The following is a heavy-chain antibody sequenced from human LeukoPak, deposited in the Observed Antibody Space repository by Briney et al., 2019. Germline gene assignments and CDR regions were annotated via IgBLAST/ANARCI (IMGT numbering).Heavy chain of an antibody. D-gene: IGHD3-10*01. CDR3: ARHTRGDAFDI. CDR2: IYYSGST. J-gene: IGHJ3*02. CDR1: GGSIRNYY. Sequence: SETLSLNCTVSGGSIRNYYWSWIRQPPGKGLEWIGNIYYSGSTRNNPSLKSRVTISADTSKNQLSLKLSSVTAADTAVYYCARHTRGDAFDIWGQGTLVTVSS. V-gene: IGHV4-59*01.